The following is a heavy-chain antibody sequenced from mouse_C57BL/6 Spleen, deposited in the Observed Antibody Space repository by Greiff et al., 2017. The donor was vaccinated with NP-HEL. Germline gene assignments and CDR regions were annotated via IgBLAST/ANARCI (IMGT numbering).Heavy chain of an antibody. CDR1: GYTFTDYY. CDR2: IYPGSGNT. D-gene: IGHD1-1*01. Sequence: VKLQESGAELVRPGASVKLSCKASGYTFTDYYINWVKQRPGQGLEWIARIYPGSGNTYYNEKFKGKATLTAEKSSSTAYMQLSSLTSEDSAVYFCAGGSSYGSSPYYAMDYWGQGTSVTVSS. CDR3: AGGSSYGSSPYYAMDY. J-gene: IGHJ4*01. V-gene: IGHV1-76*01.